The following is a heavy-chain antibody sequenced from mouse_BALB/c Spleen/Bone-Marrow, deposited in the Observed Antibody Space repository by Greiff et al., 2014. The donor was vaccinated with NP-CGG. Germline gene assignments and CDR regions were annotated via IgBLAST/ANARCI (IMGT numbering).Heavy chain of an antibody. CDR2: INSNGGST. Sequence: EVKLMESGGGLVQPGGSLKLSCAASGFTFSSYGMSWVRQTPDKRLELVATINSNGGSTYYPDSVKGRFTISRDNAKNTLYLQMSSLKSEDTAMYYCARDMITTREFAYWGQGTLVTVSA. CDR3: ARDMITTREFAY. D-gene: IGHD2-4*01. V-gene: IGHV5-6-3*01. J-gene: IGHJ3*01. CDR1: GFTFSSYG.